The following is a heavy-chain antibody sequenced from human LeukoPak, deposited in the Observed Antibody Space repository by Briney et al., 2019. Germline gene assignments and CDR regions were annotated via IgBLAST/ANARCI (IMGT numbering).Heavy chain of an antibody. Sequence: PSETLSLTCTVSGGSISSGSYYWSWIRQPAGKGLEWIGRIYTSGSTNYIPSLKSRVTISVDTSKNQFSLKLSSVTAADTAVYYCARDTTVHFDYWGQGTLVTVSS. V-gene: IGHV4-61*02. D-gene: IGHD4-17*01. CDR1: GGSISSGSYY. J-gene: IGHJ4*02. CDR2: IYTSGST. CDR3: ARDTTVHFDY.